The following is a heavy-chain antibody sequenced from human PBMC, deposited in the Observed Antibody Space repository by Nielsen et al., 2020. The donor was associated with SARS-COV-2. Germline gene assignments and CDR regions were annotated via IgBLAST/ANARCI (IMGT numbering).Heavy chain of an antibody. V-gene: IGHV3-21*04. D-gene: IGHD4-17*01. Sequence: WIRQPPGKGLEWVSSISSSSSYIYYADSVKGRFTISRDNSKNTLYLQMNSLRAEDTAVYYCAKDSYGDYGDYWGQGTLVTVSS. CDR3: AKDSYGDYGDY. CDR2: ISSSSSYI. J-gene: IGHJ4*02.